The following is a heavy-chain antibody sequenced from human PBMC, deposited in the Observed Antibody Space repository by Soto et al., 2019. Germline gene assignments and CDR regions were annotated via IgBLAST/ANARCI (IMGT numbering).Heavy chain of an antibody. Sequence: GGSLRLSCAASGFTFSSYSMNWVRQAPGKGLEWVSSISSSSSYIYYADSVKGRFTISRDNAKNSLYLQMNSLRAEDAAVYYCARDYGDDAFDIWGQGTMVTVSS. D-gene: IGHD3-10*01. CDR1: GFTFSSYS. J-gene: IGHJ3*02. CDR2: ISSSSSYI. V-gene: IGHV3-21*01. CDR3: ARDYGDDAFDI.